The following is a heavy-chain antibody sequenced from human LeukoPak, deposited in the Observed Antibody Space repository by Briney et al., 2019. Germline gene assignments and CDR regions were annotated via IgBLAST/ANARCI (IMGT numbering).Heavy chain of an antibody. J-gene: IGHJ5*02. CDR3: ARDEARYSSGYYPNWFDP. Sequence: ASVKVSCKASGYTFTRYGISWVRQAPGQGLEWMGWISGYKGYTHCARHLQGRVTMTTDTSTSTAYMELRSMRSDDTAVYYCARDEARYSSGYYPNWFDPWGQGTLVTVSS. CDR1: GYTFTRYG. V-gene: IGHV1-18*01. D-gene: IGHD3-22*01. CDR2: ISGYKGYT.